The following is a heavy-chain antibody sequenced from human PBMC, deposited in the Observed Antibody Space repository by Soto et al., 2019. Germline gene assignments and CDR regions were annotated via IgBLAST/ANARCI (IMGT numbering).Heavy chain of an antibody. J-gene: IGHJ5*02. Sequence: GASVKVSCKASGYTFTSYGISWVRQAPGQGLEWMGWISAYNGNTNYAQKLQGRVTMTTDTSTSTAYMELRSLRSDGTAVYYCARDPYYGSGRFSWLDPWGQGTIVTVYS. CDR3: ARDPYYGSGRFSWLDP. V-gene: IGHV1-18*04. CDR1: GYTFTSYG. D-gene: IGHD3-10*01. CDR2: ISAYNGNT.